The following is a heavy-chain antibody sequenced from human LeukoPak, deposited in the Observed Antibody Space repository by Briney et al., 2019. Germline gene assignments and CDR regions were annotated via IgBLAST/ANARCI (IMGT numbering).Heavy chain of an antibody. D-gene: IGHD2/OR15-2a*01. CDR1: GGSISSYY. CDR2: IYTSGST. Sequence: SETLSLTCTVSGGSISSYYWSWIRQPARKGLEWIGRIYTSGSTNYNPSLKSRVTMSVDTPKNQFSLKLSSVTAADTAVYYCARDRFSTLDAFDIWGQGTMVTVSS. V-gene: IGHV4-4*07. CDR3: ARDRFSTLDAFDI. J-gene: IGHJ3*02.